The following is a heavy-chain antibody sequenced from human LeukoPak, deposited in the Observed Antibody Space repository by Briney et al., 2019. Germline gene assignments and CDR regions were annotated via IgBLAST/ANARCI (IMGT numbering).Heavy chain of an antibody. CDR3: AKVGAYADYAGHDY. V-gene: IGHV4-38-2*01. J-gene: IGHJ4*02. CDR2: MYHSGSS. D-gene: IGHD4-17*01. Sequence: SETLSLTCDVSGYSICSGYYWAWIRQPPGKGLEWIGSMYHSGSSYYNPSLKSRITISVDTSKNQFSLKLSSVTAADTAVYYCAKVGAYADYAGHDYWGQGTLVTVSS. CDR1: GYSICSGYY.